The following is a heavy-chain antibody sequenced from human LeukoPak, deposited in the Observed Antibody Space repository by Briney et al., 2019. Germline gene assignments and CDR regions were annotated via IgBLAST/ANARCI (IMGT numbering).Heavy chain of an antibody. CDR3: ATDHGLYSSSSYWFDP. CDR2: FDPEDGET. J-gene: IGHJ5*02. CDR1: GYTLTELS. V-gene: IGHV1-24*01. Sequence: ASVKVSCKVSGYTLTELSMHWVRQAPGKGLEWMGGFDPEDGETIYAQKFQGRVTMTEDTSTDTAYMELSSLRSEDTAVYYCATDHGLYSSSSYWFDPWGQGTLVTVSS. D-gene: IGHD6-6*01.